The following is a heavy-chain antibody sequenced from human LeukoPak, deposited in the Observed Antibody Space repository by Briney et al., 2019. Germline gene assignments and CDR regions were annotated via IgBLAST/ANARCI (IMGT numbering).Heavy chain of an antibody. CDR3: ARDLCTVTTCDNWFDP. CDR1: GFTFSSYA. CDR2: ISCDGSNK. J-gene: IGHJ5*02. V-gene: IGHV3-30-3*01. Sequence: GRSLRLSCAASGFTFSSYAMHWVRQAPGKGLEWVAVISCDGSNKYYADSVKGRFTISRDNSKNTLYLQMNSLRAEDTAVYYCARDLCTVTTCDNWFDPWGQGTLVTVSS. D-gene: IGHD4-17*01.